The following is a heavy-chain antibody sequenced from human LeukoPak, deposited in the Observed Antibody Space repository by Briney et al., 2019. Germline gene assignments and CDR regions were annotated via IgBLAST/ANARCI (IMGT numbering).Heavy chain of an antibody. V-gene: IGHV3-23*01. CDR1: GFTLSSYA. CDR3: ASYGSGSQNWFDP. J-gene: IGHJ5*02. Sequence: GGSLRLSCAASGFTLSSYAMSWVRQAPGKGLEWVSAISGSGGSTYYADSVKGRFTISRDNSKNTLYLQMNSLRAEDTAVYYCASYGSGSQNWFDPWGQGTLVTVSS. D-gene: IGHD3-10*01. CDR2: ISGSGGST.